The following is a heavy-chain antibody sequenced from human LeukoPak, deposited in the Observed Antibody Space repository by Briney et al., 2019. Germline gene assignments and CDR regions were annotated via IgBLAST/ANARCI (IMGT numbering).Heavy chain of an antibody. CDR2: IYPDDSDT. D-gene: IGHD6-6*01. CDR3: ARRGKPKPSSSSKNYFDY. CDR1: GYSFTNYW. V-gene: IGHV5-51*01. J-gene: IGHJ4*02. Sequence: GESLKISCKGSGYSFTNYWIGWVRQMPGKGLEWMGIIYPDDSDTRYSPSFEGQVTISADKSINTAYLHWSSLKASDTAMYYCARRGKPKPSSSSKNYFDYWGQGTLVTVSS.